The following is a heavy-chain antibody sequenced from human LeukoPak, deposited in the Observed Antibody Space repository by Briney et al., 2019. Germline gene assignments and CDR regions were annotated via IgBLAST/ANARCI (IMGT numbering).Heavy chain of an antibody. CDR2: ISGDGSST. J-gene: IGHJ4*02. Sequence: GGSLRLSCAASGFTLSSYWMHWVRQAPGKGLVWVSRISGDGSSTTYADSVKGRFTISRDNAKNTLYLQMNSLRAEDTAVYYCTRGYSGSYRIDYWGQGSLVTVSS. V-gene: IGHV3-74*01. CDR3: TRGYSGSYRIDY. D-gene: IGHD1-26*01. CDR1: GFTLSSYW.